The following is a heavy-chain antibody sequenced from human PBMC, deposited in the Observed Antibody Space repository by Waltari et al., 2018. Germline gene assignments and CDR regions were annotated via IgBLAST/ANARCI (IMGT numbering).Heavy chain of an antibody. CDR2: ISGSGGTT. CDR1: GFIFTSYA. CDR3: AKTQDFDFWSGSYFDH. D-gene: IGHD3-3*01. V-gene: IGHV3-23*01. Sequence: EVQLLESGGGLVQPGGSLRLSCAASGFIFTSYAMSWVRQAPGKGLEWVSGISGSGGTTYYAASVKGRLTISRDNSNDTVYLQMNSLTAEDTAVYYCAKTQDFDFWSGSYFDHWGQGALVNVFS. J-gene: IGHJ4*02.